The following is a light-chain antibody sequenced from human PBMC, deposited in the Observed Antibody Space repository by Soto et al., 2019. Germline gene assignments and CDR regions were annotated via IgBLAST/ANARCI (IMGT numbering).Light chain of an antibody. CDR3: QQYGSPIT. V-gene: IGKV3-20*01. CDR1: QSIRSSY. J-gene: IGKJ4*01. Sequence: EIVLTQSPDTLSLSPGERATLSCRASQSIRSSYLAWYQQRPGQAPRLLIYGASSRTTGIPDRFSGSGSGTDFNLTISRLEPEDFAVYYCQQYGSPITFGGGTKVEIK. CDR2: GAS.